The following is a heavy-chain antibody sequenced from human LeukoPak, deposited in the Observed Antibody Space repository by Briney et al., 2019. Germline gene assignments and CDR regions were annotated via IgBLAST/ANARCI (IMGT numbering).Heavy chain of an antibody. CDR2: ISSSSSYI. J-gene: IGHJ4*02. CDR1: GFTFSSYS. V-gene: IGHV3-21*04. Sequence: GGPLRLSCAASGFTFSSYSMNWVRQAPGKGLEWVSSISSSSSYIYYADSVKGRFTISRDDSQNTLYLQMNNLKAEDTAVYYCLTWPFDFWGQGTLVTVSS. D-gene: IGHD5-24*01. CDR3: LTWPFDF.